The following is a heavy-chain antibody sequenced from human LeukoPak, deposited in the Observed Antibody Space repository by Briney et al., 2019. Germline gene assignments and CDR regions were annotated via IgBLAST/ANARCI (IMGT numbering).Heavy chain of an antibody. J-gene: IGHJ4*02. CDR2: ISSSSSTI. Sequence: GGSLRLSCAASGFTFSSYSMNWVRQAPGKGLEWVSYISSSSSTIYYADSVKGRFTISRDNSKNTLYLQMNSLRAEDTAVYYCARGGTGMTDYWGQGTLVTVSS. CDR1: GFTFSSYS. D-gene: IGHD1-1*01. CDR3: ARGGTGMTDY. V-gene: IGHV3-48*01.